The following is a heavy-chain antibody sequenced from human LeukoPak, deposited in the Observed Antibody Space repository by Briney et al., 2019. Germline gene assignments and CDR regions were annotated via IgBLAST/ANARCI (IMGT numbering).Heavy chain of an antibody. CDR1: GGSFSGYY. J-gene: IGHJ3*02. Sequence: SETLSLTCAVYGGSFSGYYWSWIRQPPGKGLEWIGEIHHSGSTNYNPSLKSRVTISVDTSKNQFSLKLSSVTAADTAVYYCARIMHAFDIWGQGTMVTVSS. V-gene: IGHV4-34*01. CDR2: IHHSGST. CDR3: ARIMHAFDI. D-gene: IGHD3-16*01.